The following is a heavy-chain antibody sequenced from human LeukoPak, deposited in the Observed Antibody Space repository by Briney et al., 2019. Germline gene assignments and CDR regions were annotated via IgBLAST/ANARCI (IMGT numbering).Heavy chain of an antibody. CDR1: DGSISSSNW. D-gene: IGHD3-10*01. V-gene: IGHV4-4*02. Sequence: SETLSLTCAVSDGSISSSNWWSWVRQPPGRGLEWIGEIYHCGSTNYNPSLKNRVTISLDKSNNHFSLKLRSVTAADTAVYYCARALSSGSYVWFDSWGQGTLITVSS. CDR2: IYHCGST. CDR3: ARALSSGSYVWFDS. J-gene: IGHJ5*01.